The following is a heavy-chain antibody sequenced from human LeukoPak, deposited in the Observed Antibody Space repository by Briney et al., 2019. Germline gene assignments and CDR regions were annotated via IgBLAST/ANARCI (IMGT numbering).Heavy chain of an antibody. Sequence: GGSLRLSCAASRFTFSNYWMHWVRQAPGKGLVWVSRINIDGSSISYADSVRGRFTISRDNAKNTLYLQMNSLRAEDTAVYYCARVPATGTAFDDWGQGTLVTVSS. D-gene: IGHD6-13*01. CDR3: ARVPATGTAFDD. CDR1: RFTFSNYW. J-gene: IGHJ4*02. V-gene: IGHV3-74*01. CDR2: INIDGSSI.